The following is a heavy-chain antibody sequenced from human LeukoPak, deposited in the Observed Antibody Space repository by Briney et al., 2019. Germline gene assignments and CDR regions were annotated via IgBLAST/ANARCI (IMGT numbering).Heavy chain of an antibody. V-gene: IGHV3-23*01. J-gene: IGHJ4*02. Sequence: GGSLRLSCAASGFTFSSYAMSWVRQAPGKGLEWVSAISGSGGSTYYADSVKGRFTISRDNSRDTLYMQMNSLRAEDTAVYYCAKGYYDYVWGSYYFDYWGQGTLVTVSS. CDR2: ISGSGGST. CDR1: GFTFSSYA. CDR3: AKGYYDYVWGSYYFDY. D-gene: IGHD3-16*01.